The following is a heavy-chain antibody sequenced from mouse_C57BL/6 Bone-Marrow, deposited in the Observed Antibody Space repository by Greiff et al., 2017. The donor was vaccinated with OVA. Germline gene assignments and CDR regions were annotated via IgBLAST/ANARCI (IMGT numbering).Heavy chain of an antibody. J-gene: IGHJ2*01. CDR3: ARSGFYGNPYFDY. Sequence: QVQLQQPGAELVKPGASVKLSCKASGYTFTSYWMHWVKQRPGRGLEWIGRLDPNSGGPKYNEKFKSKATLTVDKPSSTAYWQLSSLSSEDSAVYYCARSGFYGNPYFDYWGQGTTLTGSS. V-gene: IGHV1-72*01. D-gene: IGHD2-1*01. CDR1: GYTFTSYW. CDR2: LDPNSGGP.